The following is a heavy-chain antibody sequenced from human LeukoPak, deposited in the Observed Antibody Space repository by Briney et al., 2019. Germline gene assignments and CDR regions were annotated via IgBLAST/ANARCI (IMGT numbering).Heavy chain of an antibody. V-gene: IGHV3-23*01. Sequence: GRSLRLSCAASGFTFSSYGMSWVRQAPGKGLEWVSAISGSGGSTYYADSVKGRFTISRDNSKNTLYLQMNSLRAEDTAVYYCASSYSSSWYAIFDYWGQGTLVTVSS. CDR1: GFTFSSYG. CDR3: ASSYSSSWYAIFDY. D-gene: IGHD6-13*01. J-gene: IGHJ4*02. CDR2: ISGSGGST.